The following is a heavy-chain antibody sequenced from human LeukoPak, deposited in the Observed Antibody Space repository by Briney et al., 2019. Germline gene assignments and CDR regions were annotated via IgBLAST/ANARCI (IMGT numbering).Heavy chain of an antibody. CDR3: ARDQTGTWTFDY. Sequence: GGSLRLSCAASGFTFTNHAMHWVRQAPGKGLEWVAVISHDGSKQVSADSLKGRFTVSRDNSKDTLYLQMDGLRPEDTALYYCARDQTGTWTFDYWGQGTLVTVSS. CDR1: GFTFTNHA. J-gene: IGHJ4*02. V-gene: IGHV3-30*06. CDR2: ISHDGSKQ. D-gene: IGHD7-27*01.